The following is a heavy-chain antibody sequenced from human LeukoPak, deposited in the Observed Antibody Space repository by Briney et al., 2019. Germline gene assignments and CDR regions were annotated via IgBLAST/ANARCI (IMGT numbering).Heavy chain of an antibody. J-gene: IGHJ3*02. CDR2: FDPEDGET. D-gene: IGHD2-2*01. CDR3: ATSLRRYCSSTSWEIPRNAFDI. Sequence: GASVKVSCKVSGYTLTELSMHWVRQAPGKGLEWMGGFDPEDGETIYAQKFQGRVTMTEDTSTDTAYMELSSLRSEDTAVYYCATSLRRYCSSTSWEIPRNAFDIWGQGTMVTVSS. CDR1: GYTLTELS. V-gene: IGHV1-24*01.